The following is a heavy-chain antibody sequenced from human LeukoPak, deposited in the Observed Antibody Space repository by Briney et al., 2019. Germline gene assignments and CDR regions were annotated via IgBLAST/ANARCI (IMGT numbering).Heavy chain of an antibody. CDR2: ISSSSYI. Sequence: GGSLRLSCAASGFTFSSYSMNWVRQAPGKGLEWVSSISSSSYIYYADSVKGRFTISRDNAKNSLYLQMNSLRAEDTAVYYCAREHPYSSGWYNPANDYWGQGTLVTVSS. V-gene: IGHV3-21*01. CDR3: AREHPYSSGWYNPANDY. CDR1: GFTFSSYS. D-gene: IGHD6-19*01. J-gene: IGHJ4*02.